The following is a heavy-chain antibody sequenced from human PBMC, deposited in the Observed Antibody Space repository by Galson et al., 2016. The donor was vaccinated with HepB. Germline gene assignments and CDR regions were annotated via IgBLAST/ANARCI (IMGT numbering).Heavy chain of an antibody. CDR2: LTGGGGGT. D-gene: IGHD6-19*01. J-gene: IGHJ4*02. V-gene: IGHV3-23*01. Sequence: SLRLSCAASGFTFSSYAMNWVRQAPGKGLEWVSSLTGGGGGTYHANSVKGRFTVSRDNSKNTLYLQMNSLSVEDTAVYYCAKDSGSGWYGDYLDYWGQGTLVTVAS. CDR3: AKDSGSGWYGDYLDY. CDR1: GFTFSSYA.